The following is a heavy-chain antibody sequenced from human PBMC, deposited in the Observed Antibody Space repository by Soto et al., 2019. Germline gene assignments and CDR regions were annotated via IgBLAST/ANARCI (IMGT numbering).Heavy chain of an antibody. Sequence: GGSLRLSCAASGFTFSSYGMHWVRQAPGKGLEWVAVIWYDGSNKYYADSVKGRFTISRDNSKNTLYLQMNSLRAEDTAVYYCARGKPAQIWFGELLDYWGQGTLVTVS. J-gene: IGHJ4*02. CDR2: IWYDGSNK. D-gene: IGHD3-10*01. CDR1: GFTFSSYG. V-gene: IGHV3-33*01. CDR3: ARGKPAQIWFGELLDY.